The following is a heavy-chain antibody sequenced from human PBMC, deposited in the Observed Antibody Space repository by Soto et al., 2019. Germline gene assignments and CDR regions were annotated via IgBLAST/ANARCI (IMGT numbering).Heavy chain of an antibody. J-gene: IGHJ4*02. CDR2: IYWNDDK. CDR1: GFSLSTSGVG. D-gene: IGHD4-4*01. V-gene: IGHV2-5*01. CDR3: ARRPRYSTYVDY. Sequence: QITLKESGPTLVKPTQTLTLTCTFSGFSLSTSGVGVGWIRQPPGKALEWLALIYWNDDKRYSPSLQSRLTIAKDTSKIQLVLNMTNMDPVDTATYFRARRPRYSTYVDYWGQGTLVTVSS.